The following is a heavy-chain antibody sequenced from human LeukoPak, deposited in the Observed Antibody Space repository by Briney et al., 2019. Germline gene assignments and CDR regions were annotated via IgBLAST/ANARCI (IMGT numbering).Heavy chain of an antibody. Sequence: ASVKVSCKASGYTFTSYGISWVRQAPGQGLEWMGWISAYNGNTNYAQKLQGRVTMTTDTSTSTAYMELRSLRSDDTAVYYCARAGRYDFWSGYLPISPSPFDYWGQGTLVTVS. V-gene: IGHV1-18*01. CDR3: ARAGRYDFWSGYLPISPSPFDY. D-gene: IGHD3-3*01. CDR1: GYTFTSYG. J-gene: IGHJ4*02. CDR2: ISAYNGNT.